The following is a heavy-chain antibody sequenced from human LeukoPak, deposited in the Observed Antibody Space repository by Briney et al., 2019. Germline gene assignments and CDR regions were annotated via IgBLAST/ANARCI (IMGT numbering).Heavy chain of an antibody. Sequence: PSETLSLTCTVSGGSISSGGYYWSWIRQHPGKGLEWIGYIYYSGSTYYNPSLKSRVTISVDTSKNQFSLKLSSVTAADTAEYYCARAPKGTKNYFDYWGQGTLVTVSS. V-gene: IGHV4-31*03. D-gene: IGHD3-10*01. CDR3: ARAPKGTKNYFDY. J-gene: IGHJ4*02. CDR2: IYYSGST. CDR1: GGSISSGGYY.